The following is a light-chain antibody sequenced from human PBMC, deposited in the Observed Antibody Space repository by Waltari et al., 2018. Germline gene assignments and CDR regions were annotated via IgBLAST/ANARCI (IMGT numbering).Light chain of an antibody. CDR2: EDN. J-gene: IGLJ3*02. CDR3: CSYAGSSIWV. V-gene: IGLV2-23*01. Sequence: WYNQYPGKAPKLIIYEDNKRPSGVSDRFSDSKSGNTASLTIAGLQAEDEADYYCCSYAGSSIWVFGGGTKLTVL.